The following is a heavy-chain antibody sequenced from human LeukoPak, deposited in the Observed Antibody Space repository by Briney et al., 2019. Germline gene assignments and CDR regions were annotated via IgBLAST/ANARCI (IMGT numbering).Heavy chain of an antibody. V-gene: IGHV1-18*01. CDR1: GYTFTSYG. CDR2: ISDYNGNT. J-gene: IGHJ4*02. D-gene: IGHD6-13*01. Sequence: ASVKVSCKASGYTFTSYGINWVRQAPGQGLEWMGWISDYNGNTKYAQKFQDRVTMTTDTSTSTAYMELRRLRSDDTAVYYCAREAAAAVYFDHWGQGTLVTVSS. CDR3: AREAAAAVYFDH.